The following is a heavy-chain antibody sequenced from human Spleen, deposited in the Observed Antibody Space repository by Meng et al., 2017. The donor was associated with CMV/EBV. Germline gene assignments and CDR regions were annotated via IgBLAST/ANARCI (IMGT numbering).Heavy chain of an antibody. Sequence: GGSLRLSCAASGLSVSGNYMSWVRQAPERGLEWVSVIYSDGSRYYADSVKGRFTISRDNAKNSLYLQMNSLRAEDTAVYYCARDSRSKLNYDFWSGYYPYYYYGMDVWGQGTTVTVSS. D-gene: IGHD3-3*01. J-gene: IGHJ6*02. CDR1: GLSVSGNY. CDR3: ARDSRSKLNYDFWSGYYPYYYYGMDV. CDR2: IYSDGSR. V-gene: IGHV3-66*01.